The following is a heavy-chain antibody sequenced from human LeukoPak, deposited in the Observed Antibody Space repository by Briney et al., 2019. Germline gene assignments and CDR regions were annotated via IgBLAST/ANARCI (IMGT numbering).Heavy chain of an antibody. CDR3: ASTHNWDYWIDF. V-gene: IGHV6-1*01. D-gene: IGHD1-7*01. CDR1: GDSVSNNSAA. Sequence: SQTLSLTCAISGDSVSNNSAAWNWIRQSPSRGLEWLGRTYYRSKWNNDYAVSVKGRITINPDTSKNQFSLQLNSVTPEDTAVYYCASTHNWDYWIDFWGQGTLVTVSS. CDR2: TYYRSKWNN. J-gene: IGHJ4*02.